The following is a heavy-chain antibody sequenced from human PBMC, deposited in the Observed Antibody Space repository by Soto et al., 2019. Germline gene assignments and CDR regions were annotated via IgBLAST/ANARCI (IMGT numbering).Heavy chain of an antibody. CDR3: ARDWTDTAMGFDY. CDR2: IIPIFGTA. Sequence: GASVKVSCKASGCTFSSYAISWVRQAPGQGLEWMGGIIPIFGTANYAQKFQGRVTITADKSTSTAYMELSSLRSEDTAVYYCARDWTDTAMGFDYWGQGTLVTVSS. J-gene: IGHJ4*02. V-gene: IGHV1-69*06. D-gene: IGHD5-18*01. CDR1: GCTFSSYA.